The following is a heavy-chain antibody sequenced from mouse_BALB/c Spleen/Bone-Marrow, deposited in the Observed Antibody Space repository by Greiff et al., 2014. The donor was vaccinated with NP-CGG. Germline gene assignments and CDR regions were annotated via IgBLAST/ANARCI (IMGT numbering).Heavy chain of an antibody. CDR1: GYTFTYYT. V-gene: IGHV1-4*02. CDR2: INPSSGYT. CDR3: VRENYDYDGDAMDY. D-gene: IGHD2-4*01. Sequence: VMLVESAAELARPGASVKMSCKTSGYTFTYYTMHWVKQRPGQGLEWIGYINPSSGYTDYNQKFKDKTTLTTDKSSSTAYLQLSSLTSEDSAVYYCVRENYDYDGDAMDYWGQGTSVTVSS. J-gene: IGHJ4*01.